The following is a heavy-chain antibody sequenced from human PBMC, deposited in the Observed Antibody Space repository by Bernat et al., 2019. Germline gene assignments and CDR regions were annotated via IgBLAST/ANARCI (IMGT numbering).Heavy chain of an antibody. V-gene: IGHV3-30*18. CDR1: GFTFSSYG. Sequence: QVQLVESGGGVVQPGRSLRLSCAASGFTFSSYGMHWVRQAPGKGLEWVAVISYDGSNKYYADSVKGRFTISRDNSKNTLYLQMNSLRAEDTAVYYCAKDGFTGVATTGAIGYFQHWGQGTLVTVSS. CDR2: ISYDGSNK. CDR3: AKDGFTGVATTGAIGYFQH. D-gene: IGHD1-1*01. J-gene: IGHJ1*01.